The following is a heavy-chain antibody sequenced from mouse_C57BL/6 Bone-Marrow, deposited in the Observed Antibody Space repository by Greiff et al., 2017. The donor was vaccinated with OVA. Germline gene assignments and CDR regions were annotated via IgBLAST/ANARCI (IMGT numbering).Heavy chain of an antibody. CDR1: EYEFPSHD. CDR3: ARGYAMDY. V-gene: IGHV5-2*01. J-gene: IGHJ4*01. CDR2: INGDGGST. Sequence: EVQGVESGGGLVQPGESLKLSCESNEYEFPSHDMSWVRKTPGKRLELVAAINGDGGSTYYPDTLEGRFTISIDNTKNTLYLQVSSRRSEDTALYYCARGYAMDYWGQGTSVTVSS.